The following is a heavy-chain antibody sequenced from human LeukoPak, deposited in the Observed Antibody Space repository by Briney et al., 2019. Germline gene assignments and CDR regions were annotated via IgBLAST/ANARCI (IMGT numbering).Heavy chain of an antibody. Sequence: SETLSLTCTVSGGSISSYYWSWIRQPPGKGLEWIGYIYYSGSTNYNPSLKSRVTISVDTSKNQFSLKLSSVTAADTAVYYCARDVVVPAATHYYYGMDVWGQGTTVTVSS. CDR2: IYYSGST. V-gene: IGHV4-59*01. J-gene: IGHJ6*02. D-gene: IGHD2-2*01. CDR3: ARDVVVPAATHYYYGMDV. CDR1: GGSISSYY.